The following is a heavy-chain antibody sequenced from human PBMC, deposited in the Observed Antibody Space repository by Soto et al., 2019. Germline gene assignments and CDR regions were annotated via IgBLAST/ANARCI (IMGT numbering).Heavy chain of an antibody. J-gene: IGHJ6*02. CDR3: ARPPFRIMAV. CDR1: AFRISNYF. V-gene: IGHV3-7*03. Sequence: GGSLRLSCVGSAFRISNYFMSWVRQAPGKGLEWVANIKGDGSEKYYVESVKGRFTISRDNANNSLYLQVNSLRDEDTAVYCCARPPFRIMAVWGQGTTLTVSS. D-gene: IGHD3-3*02. CDR2: IKGDGSEK.